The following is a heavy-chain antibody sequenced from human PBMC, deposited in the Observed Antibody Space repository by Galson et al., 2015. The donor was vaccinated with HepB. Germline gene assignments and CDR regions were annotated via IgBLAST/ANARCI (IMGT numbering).Heavy chain of an antibody. V-gene: IGHV3-23*01. J-gene: IGHJ4*02. Sequence: SLRLSCAASGFTFSTYAMSWIRQTPGKGLEWVAAISGSDDGTYHAASVRGRFTIFRDDSKNTLYLQMNRLRAEDTATYYCAKGMAGSCTRVLCYSFDYWGQGSLDTVSS. CDR3: AKGMAGSCTRVLCYSFDY. D-gene: IGHD2-8*02. CDR1: GFTFSTYA. CDR2: ISGSDDGT.